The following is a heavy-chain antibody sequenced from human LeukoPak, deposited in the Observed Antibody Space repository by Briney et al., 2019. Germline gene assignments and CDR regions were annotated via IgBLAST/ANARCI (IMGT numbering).Heavy chain of an antibody. V-gene: IGHV3-21*01. Sequence: GGSLRLSCAASGFTFSSYSMNWVRQAPGKGLEWVSSISSSSSYIYYADSVEGRFTISRDNAKNSLYLQMNSLRAEDTAVYYCARGRDSSGYHDAFDIWGQGTKVTVSS. CDR2: ISSSSSYI. CDR1: GFTFSSYS. D-gene: IGHD3-22*01. J-gene: IGHJ3*02. CDR3: ARGRDSSGYHDAFDI.